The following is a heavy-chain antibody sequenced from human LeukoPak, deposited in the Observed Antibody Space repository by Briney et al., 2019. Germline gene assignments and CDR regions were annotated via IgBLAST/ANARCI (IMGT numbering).Heavy chain of an antibody. Sequence: PGGSLRLSCAASGFTFSSYSMNWVRQAPGRGLEWVSSISSSSSYIYYADSVKGRFTISRDNAKNSLYLQMNSLRAEDTAVYYCARDQTHQLLNYYYYGMDVWGQGTTVTVSS. CDR2: ISSSSSYI. CDR3: ARDQTHQLLNYYYYGMDV. V-gene: IGHV3-21*01. D-gene: IGHD2-2*01. CDR1: GFTFSSYS. J-gene: IGHJ6*02.